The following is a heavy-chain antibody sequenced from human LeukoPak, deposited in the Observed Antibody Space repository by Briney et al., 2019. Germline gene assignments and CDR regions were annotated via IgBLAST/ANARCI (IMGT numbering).Heavy chain of an antibody. J-gene: IGHJ4*02. D-gene: IGHD4-23*01. CDR3: AKVFDYGGSFDY. CDR1: GFTFSDYY. V-gene: IGHV3-11*01. CDR2: SSSSGSTI. Sequence: GGSLRLSCAASGFTFSDYYMNWIRQAPGKGLEWVSHSSSSGSTIYYADSVKGRFTISRDNAKNSLYLQMNSLRAEDTAVYYCAKVFDYGGSFDYWGQGTLVTVSS.